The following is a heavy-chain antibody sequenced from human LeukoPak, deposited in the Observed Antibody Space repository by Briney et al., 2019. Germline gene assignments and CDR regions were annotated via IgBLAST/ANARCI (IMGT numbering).Heavy chain of an antibody. CDR1: GGSISSYY. D-gene: IGHD6-13*01. Sequence: SETLSLTCTVSGGSISSYYWSWIRQPPGQGLEWIGYIYYSGSTNYNPSLKSRVTISVDTSKNQFSLKLSSVTAADTAVYYCARVGYSSSWYGYYYYYGMDVWGQGTTVTVSS. CDR2: IYYSGST. V-gene: IGHV4-59*01. J-gene: IGHJ6*02. CDR3: ARVGYSSSWYGYYYYYGMDV.